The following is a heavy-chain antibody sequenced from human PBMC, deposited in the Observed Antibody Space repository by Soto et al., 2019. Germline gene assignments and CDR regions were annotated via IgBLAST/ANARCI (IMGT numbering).Heavy chain of an antibody. J-gene: IGHJ4*02. CDR2: IKSITDGGTT. D-gene: IGHD5-18*01. V-gene: IGHV3-15*01. CDR1: AFSFTNDW. Sequence: GGSLRLSCVASAFSFTNDWMSWVRQAPGKGLEWVGRIKSITDGGTTDYAAPVKGRFTISRDDSNNTLYLQMNSLKTEDTAVYYCSTGRSTYGLGSWGQGTLVTVSS. CDR3: STGRSTYGLGS.